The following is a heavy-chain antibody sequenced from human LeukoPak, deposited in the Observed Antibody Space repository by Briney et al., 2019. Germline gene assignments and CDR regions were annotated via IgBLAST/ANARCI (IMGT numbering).Heavy chain of an antibody. CDR2: IIPIFGTA. Sequence: SVKVSCKASGGTFSSYAISWVRQAPGQGLEWMGGIIPIFGTANYAQKFQGRVTITADESTGTAYMELSSLRSEDTAVYYCASHLSYYYGSGSSISELGKSFDYWGQGTLVTVSS. J-gene: IGHJ4*02. CDR1: GGTFSSYA. V-gene: IGHV1-69*13. CDR3: ASHLSYYYGSGSSISELGKSFDY. D-gene: IGHD3-10*01.